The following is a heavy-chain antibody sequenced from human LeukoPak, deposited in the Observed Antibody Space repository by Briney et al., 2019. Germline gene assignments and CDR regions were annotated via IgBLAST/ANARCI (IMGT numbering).Heavy chain of an antibody. CDR1: GYTFTSYD. D-gene: IGHD5-12*01. V-gene: IGHV1-8*01. J-gene: IGHJ4*02. CDR3: ARGRYSGYGLQPRYFDY. Sequence: ASVKVSCKASGYTFTSYDINWVRQATGQGLEWMGWMNPNSGNTGYAQKFQGRVTITRNTSISTAYMELSSLRSEDTAVYYCARGRYSGYGLQPRYFDYWGQGTLVTVSS. CDR2: MNPNSGNT.